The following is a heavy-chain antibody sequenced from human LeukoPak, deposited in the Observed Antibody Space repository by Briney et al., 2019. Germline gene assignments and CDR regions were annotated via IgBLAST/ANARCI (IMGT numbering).Heavy chain of an antibody. CDR1: GASISSGFYY. D-gene: IGHD1-14*01. Sequence: PSETLSLTCTVSGASISSGFYYWSWIRQPAGKGLEWIGSIYYSGSTYYNPSLKSRVTISVDMSKNQFSLKLTSVTAADTAVYYCAREIRPGNYYYYMDVWGKGTTVTISS. CDR2: IYYSGST. CDR3: AREIRPGNYYYYMDV. J-gene: IGHJ6*03. V-gene: IGHV4-39*02.